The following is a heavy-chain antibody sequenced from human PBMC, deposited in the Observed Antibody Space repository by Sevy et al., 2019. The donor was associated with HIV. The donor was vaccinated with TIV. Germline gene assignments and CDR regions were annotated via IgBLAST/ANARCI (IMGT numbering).Heavy chain of an antibody. CDR1: GFTFSSYG. Sequence: GGSLRLSCAASGFTFSSYGMHWVRQAPGKGLEWVTFIRYDGTIKYYVDSVKGRFTISRDNSKNTLYLQMNSLSPEDTAVYYCAKDGGSLTTVKTEPHYFDSWGQGALVTVSS. J-gene: IGHJ4*02. V-gene: IGHV3-30*02. CDR2: IRYDGTIK. CDR3: AKDGGSLTTVKTEPHYFDS. D-gene: IGHD4-17*01.